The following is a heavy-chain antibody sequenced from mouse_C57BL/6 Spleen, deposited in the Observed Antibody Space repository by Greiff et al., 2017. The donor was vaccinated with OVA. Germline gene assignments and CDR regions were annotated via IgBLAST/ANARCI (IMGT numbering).Heavy chain of an antibody. J-gene: IGHJ2*01. Sequence: VQLQQSGAELVRPGTSVKVSCKASGYAFTNYLIEWVKQRPGQGLEWIGVINPGSGGTNYNEKFKGKATLTADKSSSTAYMQLSSLTSEDSAVYFCARGGSLYYFDYWGQGTTLTVSS. V-gene: IGHV1-54*01. CDR2: INPGSGGT. D-gene: IGHD1-2*01. CDR3: ARGGSLYYFDY. CDR1: GYAFTNYL.